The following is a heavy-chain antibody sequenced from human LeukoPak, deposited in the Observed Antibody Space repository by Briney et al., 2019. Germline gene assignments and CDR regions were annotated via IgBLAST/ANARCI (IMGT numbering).Heavy chain of an antibody. J-gene: IGHJ4*02. CDR2: INPNSGGT. V-gene: IGHV1-2*02. CDR3: ARLSTYYYDSSGYYSDY. D-gene: IGHD3-22*01. Sequence: ASVKVSCKASGYTFTGYYMHWVRQAPGQGLEWMGWINPNSGGTNYAQKFQGRVTMTRDTSLSTAYMELSRLRSDDTAVYYCARLSTYYYDSSGYYSDYWGQGTLVTVSS. CDR1: GYTFTGYY.